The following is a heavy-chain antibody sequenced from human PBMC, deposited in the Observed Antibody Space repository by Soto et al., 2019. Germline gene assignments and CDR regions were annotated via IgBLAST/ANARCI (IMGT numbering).Heavy chain of an antibody. CDR2: ISGSGGST. D-gene: IGHD5-18*01. Sequence: EVQLLESGGGLVQPGGSLRLSCAASGFTFSSYAMSWVRQAPGKGLEWVSAISGSGGSTYYADSVKGRFTISRDNSKNTLYLQMNSLRAEDTAVHYCAKDPPGYSYGYDDAFDIWGQGTMVTVSS. CDR1: GFTFSSYA. CDR3: AKDPPGYSYGYDDAFDI. J-gene: IGHJ3*02. V-gene: IGHV3-23*01.